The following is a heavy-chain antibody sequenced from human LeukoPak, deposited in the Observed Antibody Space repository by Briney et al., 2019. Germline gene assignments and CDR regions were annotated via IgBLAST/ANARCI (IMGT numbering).Heavy chain of an antibody. V-gene: IGHV3-15*07. Sequence: GGSLRLSCAASGFTFSNAWMNWVRQAPGKGLEWVGRIKSKTDGGTTDYAAPVKGRFTISRDDSKNTLYLQMNSLKTEDTAVYYCTTFEYYYDSSGCLSGFDYWGQGTLVTVSS. CDR3: TTFEYYYDSSGCLSGFDY. J-gene: IGHJ4*02. CDR2: IKSKTDGGTT. CDR1: GFTFSNAW. D-gene: IGHD3-22*01.